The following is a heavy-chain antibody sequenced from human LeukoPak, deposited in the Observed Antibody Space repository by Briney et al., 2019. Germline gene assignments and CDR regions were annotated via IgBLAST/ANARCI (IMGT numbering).Heavy chain of an antibody. CDR3: ARESGGGAAVFDY. CDR2: INPSGGST. D-gene: IGHD2-15*01. V-gene: IGHV1-46*01. Sequence: PGGSLRLSCAASGYTFTSYYMHWVRQAPGQGLEWMGIINPSGGSTSYAQKLQGRVTMTRDMSTSTVYMELSSLRSEDTAVYCCARESGGGAAVFDYWGQGTLVTVSS. J-gene: IGHJ4*02. CDR1: GYTFTSYY.